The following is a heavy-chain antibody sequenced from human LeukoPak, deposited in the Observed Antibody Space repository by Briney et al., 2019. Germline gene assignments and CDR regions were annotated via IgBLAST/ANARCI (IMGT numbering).Heavy chain of an antibody. J-gene: IGHJ4*02. CDR2: IQTSGIT. Sequence: SETLSLTCTVSSVSISRFYWSWIRQPAGKGLQWIGRIQTSGITNYNPSLESRIIMSVDTSKNQFSLKLTSVTAADTAVYYCAGDHQDYGSNSALWYWGQGTLVIVSS. D-gene: IGHD4-17*01. CDR1: SVSISRFY. CDR3: AGDHQDYGSNSALWY. V-gene: IGHV4-4*07.